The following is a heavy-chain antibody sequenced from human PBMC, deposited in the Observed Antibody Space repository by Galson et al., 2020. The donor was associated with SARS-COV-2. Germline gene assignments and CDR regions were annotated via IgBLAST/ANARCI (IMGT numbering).Heavy chain of an antibody. CDR2: INPSGST. Sequence: SETLSLTCAVYGWSFSGYYWSWHRQPPGKGLEWLGKINPSGSTNYNPSLKSRVTIAVATSKNQFLLKLSPGAAADTAVYYWARGRGMIVVVKGWYFDYWGQGTLVTVSS. CDR3: ARGRGMIVVVKGWYFDY. D-gene: IGHD3-22*01. V-gene: IGHV4-34*01. CDR1: GWSFSGYY. J-gene: IGHJ4*02.